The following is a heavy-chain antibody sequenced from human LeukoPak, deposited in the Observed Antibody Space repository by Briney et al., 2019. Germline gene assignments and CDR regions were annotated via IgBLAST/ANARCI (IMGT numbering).Heavy chain of an antibody. V-gene: IGHV1-18*01. Sequence: ASVKDSCKASGYTFNSYGVSWVRQDPGQGLEWMGWISAYNGNTNYAQRFQGRFTMTTETSTTTVNMELRSLTSDDTAVYYCARTTYGYFDYWGQGTLVTVSS. J-gene: IGHJ4*02. CDR1: GYTFNSYG. D-gene: IGHD4-17*01. CDR2: ISAYNGNT. CDR3: ARTTYGYFDY.